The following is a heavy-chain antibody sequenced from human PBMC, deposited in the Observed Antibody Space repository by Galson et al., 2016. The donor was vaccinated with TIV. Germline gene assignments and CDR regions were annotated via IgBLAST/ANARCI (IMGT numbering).Heavy chain of an antibody. CDR2: IKHGGSDK. Sequence: SLRLSCAGSGFTFSSYWMTWVRQAPGKGLEWVATIKHGGSDKYYVDSVKGRFTISRDNAKNSLYLQMNSLRAEDTAVYFCARDMDKYCNTECRYYNMGVWGKGTTVTVSS. J-gene: IGHJ6*03. CDR1: GFTFSSYW. V-gene: IGHV3-7*01. D-gene: IGHD2/OR15-2a*01. CDR3: ARDMDKYCNTECRYYNMGV.